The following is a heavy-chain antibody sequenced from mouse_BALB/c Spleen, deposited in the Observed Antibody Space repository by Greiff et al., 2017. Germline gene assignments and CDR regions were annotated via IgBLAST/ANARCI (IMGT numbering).Heavy chain of an antibody. D-gene: IGHD2-2*01. J-gene: IGHJ3*01. CDR3: AREGYGYDGGLAY. CDR2: INPYNGGT. Sequence: DVQLQESGPELVKPGASMKISCKASGYSFTGYTMNWVKQSHGKNLEWIGLINPYNGGTSYNQKFKGKATLTVDKSSSTAYMGLLSLTSEDSAVYSCAREGYGYDGGLAYWGQGTLVTVSA. V-gene: IGHV1-18*01. CDR1: GYSFTGYT.